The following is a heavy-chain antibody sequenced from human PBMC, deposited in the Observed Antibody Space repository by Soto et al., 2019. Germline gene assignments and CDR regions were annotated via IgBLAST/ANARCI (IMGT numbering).Heavy chain of an antibody. V-gene: IGHV4-31*03. D-gene: IGHD3-9*01. CDR2: IYYSGST. Sequence: PSETLSLTGPVSGGAISSAGYYWSLIRQHPGKGLDRSGYIYYSGSTYYNPSLKSRVTISVDTSKNQCSLKLSSVTPADTAVYYCARDPGQGYYDILTGYYHGMDVWGQGTTVTVYS. J-gene: IGHJ6*02. CDR1: GGAISSAGYY. CDR3: ARDPGQGYYDILTGYYHGMDV.